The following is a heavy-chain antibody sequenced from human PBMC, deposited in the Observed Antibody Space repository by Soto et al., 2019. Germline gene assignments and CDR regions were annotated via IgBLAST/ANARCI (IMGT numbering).Heavy chain of an antibody. CDR2: ISGKNGNT. Sequence: QVHLVQSGGELKKPGASVKVSCKASGYSFSDFGITWVRQAPGQGLEWMGWISGKNGNTNYAQKVQGRVTLTADTSTSTAYMEMRALTSDDTGISYCARSDYYEDTRTFENWGQGTPVTVSS. J-gene: IGHJ4*02. V-gene: IGHV1-18*04. CDR1: GYSFSDFG. CDR3: ARSDYYEDTRTFEN. D-gene: IGHD4-17*01.